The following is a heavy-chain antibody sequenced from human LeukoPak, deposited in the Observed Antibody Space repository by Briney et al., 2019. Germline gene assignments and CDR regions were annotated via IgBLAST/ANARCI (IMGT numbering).Heavy chain of an antibody. V-gene: IGHV4-39*06. CDR3: ARAGGNDYYYYCMDV. J-gene: IGHJ6*03. CDR2: LYYNQRI. Sequence: SETLSLTCTVSVGSFSRSNYYWGWGRRPPGKVLVWNGSLYYNQRIYYNPSLQSRVTISVDTSKNQFTLKLSSVTAADTAVYYCARAGGNDYYYYCMDVWGKGTMVTVSS. D-gene: IGHD4-23*01. CDR1: VGSFSRSNYY.